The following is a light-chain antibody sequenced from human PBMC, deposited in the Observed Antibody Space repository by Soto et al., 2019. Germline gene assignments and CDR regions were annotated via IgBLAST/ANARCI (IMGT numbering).Light chain of an antibody. Sequence: SYELSQPPAVSVSPGHTASITCSGDKLGDKYACWYQQKSGQSPGVVIYQNSKRPSGIPERFSVSKTGNTATLTISGTQAMDAADYYCQAWDSSTHVFGTGTKLTVL. CDR3: QAWDSSTHV. CDR1: KLGDKY. CDR2: QNS. J-gene: IGLJ1*01. V-gene: IGLV3-1*01.